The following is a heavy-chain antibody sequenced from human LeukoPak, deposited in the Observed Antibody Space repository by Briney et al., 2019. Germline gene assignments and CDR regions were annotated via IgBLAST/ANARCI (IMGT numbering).Heavy chain of an antibody. V-gene: IGHV3-23*01. D-gene: IGHD3-3*01. J-gene: IGHJ3*02. Sequence: PGGSLRLSCAASGFTFSSYAISWVRQAPGKGLEWVSAISGSGSSTYYADSVKGRFTISRDNSKNTVYLQMNSLRAEDTAVYYSAKVPFFIVTISEVVTDDAFDIWGQGTILTVSS. CDR1: GFTFSSYA. CDR2: ISGSGSST. CDR3: AKVPFFIVTISEVVTDDAFDI.